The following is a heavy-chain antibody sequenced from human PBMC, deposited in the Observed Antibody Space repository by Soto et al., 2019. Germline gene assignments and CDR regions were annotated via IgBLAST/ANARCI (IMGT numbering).Heavy chain of an antibody. D-gene: IGHD3-22*01. J-gene: IGHJ3*02. V-gene: IGHV4-61*01. Sequence: PSETLSLTCTVSGGSVSSVSYYWSWIRQPPGKGLEWIGYIYYSGSTNYNPSLKSRVTISVDTSKNQFSLKLSSVTAADTAVYYCAGVRNYYDSSGYFPGVAFDIWGQGTMVTVSS. CDR2: IYYSGST. CDR1: GGSVSSVSYY. CDR3: AGVRNYYDSSGYFPGVAFDI.